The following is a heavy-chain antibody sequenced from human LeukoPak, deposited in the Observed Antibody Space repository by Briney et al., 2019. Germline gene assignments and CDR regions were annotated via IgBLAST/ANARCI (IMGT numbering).Heavy chain of an antibody. CDR3: ARDSVEWYIFDY. CDR1: GFTFNTYG. Sequence: GRSLRLSCAASGFTFNTYGTLWVRQAPGKGLEWVAAISYDGGDKYYADSVKGRFTISRDNSKNTLFLQMNSLRAEDTAVYYCARDSVEWYIFDYWGQGTLVTVSS. D-gene: IGHD3-3*01. V-gene: IGHV3-30*03. CDR2: ISYDGGDK. J-gene: IGHJ4*02.